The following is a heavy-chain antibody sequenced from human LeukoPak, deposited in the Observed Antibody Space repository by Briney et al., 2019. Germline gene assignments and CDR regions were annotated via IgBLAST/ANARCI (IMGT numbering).Heavy chain of an antibody. V-gene: IGHV3-23*01. CDR1: EFTFSSYA. D-gene: IGHD1-14*01. CDR2: ITVSGGTT. CDR3: AKYLTARGPPYALDV. J-gene: IGHJ6*02. Sequence: PGGSLRLSCAASEFTFSSYAMQWVRQAPGKGLEWVSGITVSGGTTYYTDSVKGRFTISRDNSKNTLCLQMNSLRAEDTAVYYCAKYLTARGPPYALDVWGQGTTVTVSS.